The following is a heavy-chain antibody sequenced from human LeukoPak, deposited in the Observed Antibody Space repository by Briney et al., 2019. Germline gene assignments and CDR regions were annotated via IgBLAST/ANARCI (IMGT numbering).Heavy chain of an antibody. CDR2: IKYDGSNK. CDR1: GFTFSSYG. Sequence: GGSLRLSCAASGFTFSSYGMRWVRQAPGKGLEWVEFIKYDGSNKHNAESVKGRFTISRDNSKNTLYLQMNSLRAEDTAVYYCAKAYTTGLEPWGQGTLVTVSS. J-gene: IGHJ5*02. V-gene: IGHV3-30*02. D-gene: IGHD4-17*01. CDR3: AKAYTTGLEP.